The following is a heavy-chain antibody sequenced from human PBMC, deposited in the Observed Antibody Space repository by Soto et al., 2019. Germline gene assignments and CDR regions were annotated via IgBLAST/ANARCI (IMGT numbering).Heavy chain of an antibody. Sequence: QVQLVESGGGVVQPGRSLRLSCAASGFTFSSYGMHWVRQAPGKGLECVAVISYDGSNKYYADSVKGRFTISRDNSKNTLYLQMNSLRAEDTAVYYCANYGDYEGGFDYWGQGTLVTVSS. CDR3: ANYGDYEGGFDY. D-gene: IGHD4-17*01. CDR2: ISYDGSNK. J-gene: IGHJ4*02. CDR1: GFTFSSYG. V-gene: IGHV3-30*18.